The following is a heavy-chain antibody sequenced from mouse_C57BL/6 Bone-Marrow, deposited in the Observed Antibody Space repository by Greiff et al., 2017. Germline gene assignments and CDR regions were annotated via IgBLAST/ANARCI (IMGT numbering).Heavy chain of an antibody. CDR2: INYDGSST. Sequence: EVMLVESEGGLVQPGSSMKLSCTASGFTFSDYYMAWVRQVPEKGLEWVANINYDGSSTYYLDSLKSRFIISRDNANNILYLQMISLKSEDTATYYCARGYDDYFYYWGQGTTLTVSS. D-gene: IGHD2-12*01. CDR3: ARGYDDYFYY. J-gene: IGHJ2*01. CDR1: GFTFSDYY. V-gene: IGHV5-16*01.